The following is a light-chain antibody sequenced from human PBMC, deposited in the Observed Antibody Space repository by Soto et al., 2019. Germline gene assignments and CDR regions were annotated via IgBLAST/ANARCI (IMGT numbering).Light chain of an antibody. CDR1: QSIVANY. V-gene: IGKV3-20*01. CDR3: HQYGSSPLT. J-gene: IGKJ4*01. Sequence: EIVLTQSPDTLSLSPGERATLSCRASQSIVANYDLAWYQQKPGQPPRLLIFGASSRATGIPDRFGGSGSGTDFTLTINRIEPEDFAVYDCHQYGSSPLTFGGGTKVEI. CDR2: GAS.